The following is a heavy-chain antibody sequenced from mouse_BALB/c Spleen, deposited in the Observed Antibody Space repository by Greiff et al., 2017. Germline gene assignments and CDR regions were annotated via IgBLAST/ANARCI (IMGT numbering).Heavy chain of an antibody. V-gene: IGHV1-7*01. CDR3: ARREGEGYYAYWYFDV. D-gene: IGHD2-3*01. CDR1: GYTFTCYW. Sequence: QVQLQQSGAELAKPGASVKMSCKASGYTFTCYWMHWVKQRPGQGLEWIGYINPSTGYTEYNQKFKDKATLTADKSSSTAYMQLSSLTSEDSAVYYCARREGEGYYAYWYFDVWGAGTTVTVSS. J-gene: IGHJ1*01. CDR2: INPSTGYT.